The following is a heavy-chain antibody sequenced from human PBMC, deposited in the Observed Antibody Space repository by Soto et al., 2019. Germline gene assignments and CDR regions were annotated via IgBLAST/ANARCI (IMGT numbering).Heavy chain of an antibody. CDR2: ISSSSSTI. CDR1: GFTFSTYS. V-gene: IGHV3-48*01. J-gene: IGHJ4*02. Sequence: PGGSLRLSCTASGFTFSTYSMTCVRQAPGKGLEWVSYISSSSSTIYYADSVKGRFTISRDNAKNSLYLQMNSLRAADTAVYYCARVDYLDNWGQGALVTVSS. CDR3: ARVDYLDN.